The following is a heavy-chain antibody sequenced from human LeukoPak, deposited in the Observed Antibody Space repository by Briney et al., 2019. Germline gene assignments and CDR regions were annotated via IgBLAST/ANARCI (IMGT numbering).Heavy chain of an antibody. J-gene: IGHJ3*01. D-gene: IGHD6-13*01. CDR2: IYYSGST. CDR1: GGSISSSSYY. V-gene: IGHV4-39*07. CDR3: ARDRGAAAVDP. Sequence: PSETLSLTCTVSGGSISSSSYYWGWIRQPPGRGLEWIGSIYYSGSTYYNPSLKSRVTISVDTSKNQFSLKLSSVTAADTAVYYCARDRGAAAVDPWGQGTMVTVSS.